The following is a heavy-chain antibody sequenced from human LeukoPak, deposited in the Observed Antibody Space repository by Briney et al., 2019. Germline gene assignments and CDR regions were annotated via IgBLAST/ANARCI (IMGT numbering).Heavy chain of an antibody. V-gene: IGHV4-39*07. CDR3: ASHPAGYYYYYMDV. D-gene: IGHD6-13*01. CDR1: GGSISSSSYY. Sequence: PSETLSLTCTVSGGSISSSSYYWSWIRQPPGKGLEWIGEINHSGSTNYNLSLKSRVTISVDTSKNQFSLKLSSVTAADTAVYYCASHPAGYYYYYMDVWGKGTTVTISS. CDR2: INHSGST. J-gene: IGHJ6*03.